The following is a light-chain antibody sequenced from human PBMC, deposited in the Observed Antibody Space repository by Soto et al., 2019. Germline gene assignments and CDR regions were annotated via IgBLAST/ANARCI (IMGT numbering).Light chain of an antibody. V-gene: IGLV2-14*01. Sequence: QSVLTQPASVSGSPGQSITISCTGTSSDVGSYNYVSWYQQHPGKAPKLMIYEVSDRPSGISSRFSGSKSGNTASLTISGLQTEDEADYYCSSYTSSSPLFGTGPKVAVL. CDR3: SSYTSSSPL. CDR1: SSDVGSYNY. CDR2: EVS. J-gene: IGLJ1*01.